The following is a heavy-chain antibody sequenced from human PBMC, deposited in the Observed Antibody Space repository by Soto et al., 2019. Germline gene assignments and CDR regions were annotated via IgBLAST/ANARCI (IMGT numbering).Heavy chain of an antibody. CDR2: IYYTGIT. J-gene: IGHJ2*01. Sequence: QVQLQESGPGLVKPSETPSLTCTVSGGSINNYYWSWIRQPPGKGLEWIGYIYYTGITNYNPSLKSRVTISVDTSKNQFSLKLSSVTAADTAVYYFARVSRHSQTITGALPSWYFDLWGRGTLVTVSS. CDR3: ARVSRHSQTITGALPSWYFDL. D-gene: IGHD1-20*01. V-gene: IGHV4-59*01. CDR1: GGSINNYY.